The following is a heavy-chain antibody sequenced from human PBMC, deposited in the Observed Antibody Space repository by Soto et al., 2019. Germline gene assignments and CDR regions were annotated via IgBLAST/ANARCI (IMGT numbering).Heavy chain of an antibody. Sequence: PGGSLRLSCAASGFTVSSNYMGWVRQAPGKGLEWVSVIYSGGSTYYADSVKGRFTISRDNSKNTLYLQMNSLRAEDTAVYYCARHITMDPLLVYWGQGTLVTVS. CDR1: GFTVSSNY. V-gene: IGHV3-53*01. J-gene: IGHJ4*02. CDR3: ARHITMDPLLVY. D-gene: IGHD3-10*01. CDR2: IYSGGST.